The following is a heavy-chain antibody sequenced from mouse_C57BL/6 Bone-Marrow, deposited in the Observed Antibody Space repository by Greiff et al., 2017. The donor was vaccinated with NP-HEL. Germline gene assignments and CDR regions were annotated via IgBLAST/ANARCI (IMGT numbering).Heavy chain of an antibody. Sequence: EVKLVESGGGLVQPGGSLKLSCAASGFTFSDYGMAWVRQAPRKGPEWVAFISNLAYSIYYADTVTGRFTISRENAKNTLYLEMSSLRSEDTAMYYCARQGYYGSNYFDVWGTGTTVTVSS. D-gene: IGHD1-1*01. J-gene: IGHJ1*03. V-gene: IGHV5-15*01. CDR3: ARQGYYGSNYFDV. CDR2: ISNLAYSI. CDR1: GFTFSDYG.